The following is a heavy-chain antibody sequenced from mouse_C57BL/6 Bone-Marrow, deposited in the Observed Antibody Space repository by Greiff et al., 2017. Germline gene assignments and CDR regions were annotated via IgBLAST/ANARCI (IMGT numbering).Heavy chain of an antibody. Sequence: QVHVKQSGPELVKPGASVKLSCKASGYTFTSYDLNWVKQRPGQGLEWLGWISPRDGSTQYNEKFKGKATLTVDPSSSTAYMELHSLTSEDSAVEFCARSNDFAWFAYWGQGTLVTVSA. CDR2: ISPRDGST. V-gene: IGHV1-85*01. CDR1: GYTFTSYD. J-gene: IGHJ3*01. CDR3: ARSNDFAWFAY. D-gene: IGHD2-12*01.